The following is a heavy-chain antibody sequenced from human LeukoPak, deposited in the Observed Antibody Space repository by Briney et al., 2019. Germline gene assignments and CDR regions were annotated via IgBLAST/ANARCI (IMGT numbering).Heavy chain of an antibody. CDR1: DGSISSYY. CDR2: IYYSGST. Sequence: PSETLSLTCTVSDGSISSYYWSWIRQPPGKGLEWIGHIYYSGSTNYNPSLKSRVTISVDTSKNQFSLKLSSVTAADTAVYYCARGPITMIAGPTYYFDYWGQGTLVTVSS. CDR3: ARGPITMIAGPTYYFDY. V-gene: IGHV4-59*01. D-gene: IGHD3-22*01. J-gene: IGHJ4*02.